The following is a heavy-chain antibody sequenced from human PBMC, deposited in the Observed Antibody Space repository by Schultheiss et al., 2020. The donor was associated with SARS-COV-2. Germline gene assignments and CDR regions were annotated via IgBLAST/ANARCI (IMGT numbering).Heavy chain of an antibody. CDR2: IANDGRDK. D-gene: IGHD6-13*01. CDR1: GFTFSSYG. CDR3: AKDVAVAAADYHFDY. Sequence: GGSLRLSCAASGFTFSSYGLHWVRQAPGKGLEWVAVIANDGRDKHYADSVKGRFAISRDNSKNTLYLQMNSLRAEDTAVYYCAKDVAVAAADYHFDYWGQGTVVTVSS. V-gene: IGHV3-30*18. J-gene: IGHJ4*02.